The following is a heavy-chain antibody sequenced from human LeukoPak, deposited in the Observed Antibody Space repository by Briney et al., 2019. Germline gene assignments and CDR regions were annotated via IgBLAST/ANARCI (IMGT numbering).Heavy chain of an antibody. Sequence: SETLSLTCAVYGGSFSGYYWSWIRQPPGKGLEWIGEINHSGSTNYNPSLKSRVTISVDTSKNQFSLKLSSVTAADTAVYYCARDGSSSRRLAYYYYGMDVWGKGTTVTVSS. CDR2: INHSGST. V-gene: IGHV4-34*01. J-gene: IGHJ6*04. D-gene: IGHD6-13*01. CDR1: GGSFSGYY. CDR3: ARDGSSSRRLAYYYYGMDV.